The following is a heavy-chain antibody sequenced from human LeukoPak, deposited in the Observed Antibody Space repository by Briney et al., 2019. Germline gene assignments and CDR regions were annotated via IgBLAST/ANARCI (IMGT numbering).Heavy chain of an antibody. CDR3: ARMHSSGYSFSDY. CDR1: GDSVSSNSAA. Sequence: SQTLSLTRAISGDSVSSNSAAWNWLRQSPSRGLEWLGRTYYRSKWYNDYAVSVKSRITINPDTSKNQFSLQLNSVTPEDTAVYYCARMHSSGYSFSDYWGQGILVTASS. V-gene: IGHV6-1*01. D-gene: IGHD3-22*01. J-gene: IGHJ4*02. CDR2: TYYRSKWYN.